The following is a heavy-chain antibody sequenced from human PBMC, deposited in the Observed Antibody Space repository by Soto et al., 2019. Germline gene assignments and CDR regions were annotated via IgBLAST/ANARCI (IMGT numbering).Heavy chain of an antibody. J-gene: IGHJ4*02. CDR1: GGSVSSGSYY. V-gene: IGHV4-61*01. CDR3: ARVGIVGAVY. CDR2: IYYSGST. D-gene: IGHD1-26*01. Sequence: SETLSLTCTVSGGSVSSGSYYWSWIRQPPGRGLEWIGYIYYSGSTNYNPSLKSRVTISVDTSKNQFSLKLSSVTAADTAVYYCARVGIVGAVYWGQGTLVTVSS.